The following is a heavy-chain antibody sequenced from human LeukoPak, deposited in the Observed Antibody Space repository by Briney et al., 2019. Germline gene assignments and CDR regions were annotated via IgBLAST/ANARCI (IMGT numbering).Heavy chain of an antibody. V-gene: IGHV4-4*07. Sequence: SETLSLTCTVSGGSLSRYYWSWIRQPAGKGLEWIGHIYTSGRTNYNPSLKSRVTMSVDTYKNQLSLKLSSVTAADTAIYYCARSSTRNWFDPWGQGTLVTVSS. CDR1: GGSLSRYY. J-gene: IGHJ5*02. CDR3: ARSSTRNWFDP. CDR2: IYTSGRT. D-gene: IGHD2-2*01.